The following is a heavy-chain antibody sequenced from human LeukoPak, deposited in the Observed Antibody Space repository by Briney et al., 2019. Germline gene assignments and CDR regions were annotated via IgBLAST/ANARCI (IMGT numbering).Heavy chain of an antibody. CDR3: ARKGRGDSSGYPT. J-gene: IGHJ5*02. D-gene: IGHD3-22*01. CDR1: GFTLRSYT. V-gene: IGHV3-30-3*01. CDR2: ISYDGSNK. Sequence: SGGSLRLSCAASGFTLRSYTMNWVRQAPGKGLEWVAVISYDGSNKYYADSVKGRFTISRDNSKNTLYLQMNSLRAEDTAVYYCARKGRGDSSGYPTWGQGTPVTVSS.